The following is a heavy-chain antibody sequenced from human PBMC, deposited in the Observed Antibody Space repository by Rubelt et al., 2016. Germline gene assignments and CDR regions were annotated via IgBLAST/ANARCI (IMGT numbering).Heavy chain of an antibody. Sequence: QVQLVQSGAEVKKPGASVKVSCKASGYTFTSYGISWVRQAPGQGLEWMGWISAYNGNTNGAQKFQGRVTMTTDTSTSTAYMGLRSLRSEDTAVYYGATVYDADSYLDYWGQGTLVTVAS. D-gene: IGHD3-22*01. J-gene: IGHJ4*02. CDR1: GYTFTSYG. CDR3: ATVYDADSYLDY. CDR2: ISAYNGNT. V-gene: IGHV1-18*01.